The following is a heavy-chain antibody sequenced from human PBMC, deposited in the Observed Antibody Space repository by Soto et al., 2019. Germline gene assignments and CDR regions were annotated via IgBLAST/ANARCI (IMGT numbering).Heavy chain of an antibody. CDR3: AKVGDDSSGYYYFHFDD. D-gene: IGHD3-22*01. CDR1: GFTFSSYA. J-gene: IGHJ4*02. V-gene: IGHV3-23*01. CDR2: ISGSGGST. Sequence: GGSLRLSCAASGFTFSSYAMSWVRQAPGKGLEWVSAISGSGGSTYYADSVKGRFTISRDNSKSTLYLQMNSLRAEDTAVYYCAKVGDDSSGYYYFHFDDWGQGTLVTVSS.